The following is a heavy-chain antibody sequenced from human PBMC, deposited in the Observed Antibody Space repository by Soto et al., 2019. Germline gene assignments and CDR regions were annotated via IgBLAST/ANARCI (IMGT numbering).Heavy chain of an antibody. V-gene: IGHV2-5*02. Sequence: SGPTLVNPTQTLTLTCTFSGFSLSTTGVGVGWIRQPPGKALEWLALIYCDDDKRYNPSLNSRLTITKDTSKNQVVLAMTNMDPVDTATYYCVQSRCGGDCLQSYSSHSYYGLDVWGQGTPVTVSS. D-gene: IGHD2-21*02. J-gene: IGHJ6*02. CDR3: VQSRCGGDCLQSYSSHSYYGLDV. CDR2: IYCDDDK. CDR1: GFSLSTTGVG.